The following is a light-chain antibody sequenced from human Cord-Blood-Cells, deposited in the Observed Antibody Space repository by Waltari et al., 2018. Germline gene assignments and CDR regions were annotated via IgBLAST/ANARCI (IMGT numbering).Light chain of an antibody. Sequence: QSALTQPASVSGSPGQSITISCTGTSSDVGSYNLVSWYQHHPGKAPKLMIYEGSKRPSGVSNRCSGSKSGNTASLTISGLQAEDEADYYCCSYEGSSTFEVFGGGTKLTVL. CDR2: EGS. V-gene: IGLV2-23*03. J-gene: IGLJ2*01. CDR1: SSDVGSYNL. CDR3: CSYEGSSTFEV.